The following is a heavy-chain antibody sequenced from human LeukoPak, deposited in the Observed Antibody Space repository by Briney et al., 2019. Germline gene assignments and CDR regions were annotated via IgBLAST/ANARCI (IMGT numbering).Heavy chain of an antibody. Sequence: GGSLRLSCATSGFTFSSYWMHWVRQAPGKGLVWFSRINSDGSSTSYADSVKGRFTISRDNAKNTLYLQMNSLRAEDTAVYYCARVSIAAAGRGEHDYWGQGTLVTVSS. J-gene: IGHJ4*02. D-gene: IGHD6-13*01. CDR3: ARVSIAAAGRGEHDY. CDR2: INSDGSST. V-gene: IGHV3-74*01. CDR1: GFTFSSYW.